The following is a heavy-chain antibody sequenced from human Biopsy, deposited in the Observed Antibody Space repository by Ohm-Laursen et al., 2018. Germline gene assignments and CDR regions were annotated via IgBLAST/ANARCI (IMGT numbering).Heavy chain of an antibody. V-gene: IGHV4-34*01. D-gene: IGHD6-19*01. Sequence: GTLSLTCAVYGGSFSGYYWSWIRQPPGKGLEWIGEINHSGSTNYNPSLKSRVTISVDTSKNQFSLKLSSVTAADTAVYYCARGRLRAVARFDYWGQGTLVSVSS. J-gene: IGHJ4*02. CDR2: INHSGST. CDR1: GGSFSGYY. CDR3: ARGRLRAVARFDY.